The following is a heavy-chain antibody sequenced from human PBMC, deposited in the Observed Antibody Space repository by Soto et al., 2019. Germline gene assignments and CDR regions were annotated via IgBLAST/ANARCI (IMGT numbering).Heavy chain of an antibody. J-gene: IGHJ4*02. CDR3: ARHPDTAMNNFDY. D-gene: IGHD5-18*01. Sequence: SETLSLTCTVSGGSISSSSYYWGWIRQPPGKGLEWIGSIYYSGSTYYNPSLKSRVTISVDTSKNQFSLKLSSVTAADTAVYYCARHPDTAMNNFDYWGQGTLVTVSS. CDR1: GGSISSSSYY. CDR2: IYYSGST. V-gene: IGHV4-39*01.